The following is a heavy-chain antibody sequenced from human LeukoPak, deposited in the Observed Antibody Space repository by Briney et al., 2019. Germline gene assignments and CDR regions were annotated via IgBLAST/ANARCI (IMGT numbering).Heavy chain of an antibody. J-gene: IGHJ4*02. CDR2: IHSDGST. V-gene: IGHV3-74*01. Sequence: QSGGSLRLSCAASGFTFSAYGMHWVRQAPGKGLAWVSRIHSDGSTNYADSVQGRFTISRDNAKNTLYLQMDSLRVEDTAVYYCARLRRRLIAADGLDCWGQGARVTVSS. D-gene: IGHD6-13*01. CDR1: GFTFSAYG. CDR3: ARLRRRLIAADGLDC.